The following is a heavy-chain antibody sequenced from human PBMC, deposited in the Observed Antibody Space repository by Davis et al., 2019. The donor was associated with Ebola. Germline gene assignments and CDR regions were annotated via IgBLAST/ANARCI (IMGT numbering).Heavy chain of an antibody. D-gene: IGHD2-15*01. CDR1: GGTFSSYT. J-gene: IGHJ5*02. CDR3: AREAPPGYCSGGSCYYWFDP. CDR2: INPNSGGT. Sequence: ASVKVSCKASGGTFSSYTISWVRQAPGQGLEWMGRINPNSGGTNYAQKFQGRVTMTRDTSISTAYMELSSLRSEDTAVYYCAREAPPGYCSGGSCYYWFDPWGQGTLVTVSS. V-gene: IGHV1-2*06.